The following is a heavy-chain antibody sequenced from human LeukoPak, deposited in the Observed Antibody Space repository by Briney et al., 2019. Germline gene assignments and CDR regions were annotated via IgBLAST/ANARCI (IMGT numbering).Heavy chain of an antibody. Sequence: GASVTVSCKTSGYTFTSYFIHWVRQAPGQGLEWMGIINPSGASTSYAQRFQGRVTMTRDMSTSTVYMELSSLRSEDTAVYYCARETPGTGAFDYWGQGTLVTVSS. J-gene: IGHJ4*02. CDR1: GYTFTSYF. CDR3: ARETPGTGAFDY. CDR2: INPSGAST. D-gene: IGHD3/OR15-3a*01. V-gene: IGHV1-46*01.